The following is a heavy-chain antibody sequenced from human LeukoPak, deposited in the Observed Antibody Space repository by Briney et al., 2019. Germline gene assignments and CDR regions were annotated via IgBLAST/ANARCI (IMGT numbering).Heavy chain of an antibody. D-gene: IGHD2/OR15-2a*01. J-gene: IGHJ4*02. Sequence: GGSPRLSCAASGFTFSSYWMSWVRQAPGKGLEWVANIKQDGSEKYYVGSVKGRFTISRDNAKNSLYLQMNSLRAEDTAVYYCARRRARAAYFLWGQGTLVIVSS. V-gene: IGHV3-7*01. CDR3: ARRRARAAYFL. CDR2: IKQDGSEK. CDR1: GFTFSSYW.